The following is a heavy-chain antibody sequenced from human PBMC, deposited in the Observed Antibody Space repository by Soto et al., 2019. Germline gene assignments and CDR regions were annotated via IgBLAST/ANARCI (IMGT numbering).Heavy chain of an antibody. Sequence: SETLSLTCTVSGDSVSNHYWNWIRQPAGQGLEWLGRLYNDERTNYNPSLKSRLTMSMDTSKNQFSLKLTSVTAADSAVYFCATETLAHYYFDFWGQGILVTVSS. J-gene: IGHJ4*02. CDR3: ATETLAHYYFDF. CDR2: LYNDERT. CDR1: GDSVSNHY. V-gene: IGHV4-4*07.